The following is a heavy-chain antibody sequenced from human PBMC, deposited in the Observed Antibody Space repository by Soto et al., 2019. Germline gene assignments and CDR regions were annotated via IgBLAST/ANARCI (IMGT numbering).Heavy chain of an antibody. CDR1: GFTFDDYA. J-gene: IGHJ4*02. Sequence: EVQLVESGGGLVQPGRSLRLSCAASGFTFDDYAMHWVRQAPGKGLEWVSGISWNSGSIGYADSVKGRFTISRDNAKNSLYLQMNSLRAEDTAVYYCAKATDTAMPLSYWGQGTLVTVSS. CDR2: ISWNSGSI. V-gene: IGHV3-9*01. CDR3: AKATDTAMPLSY. D-gene: IGHD5-18*01.